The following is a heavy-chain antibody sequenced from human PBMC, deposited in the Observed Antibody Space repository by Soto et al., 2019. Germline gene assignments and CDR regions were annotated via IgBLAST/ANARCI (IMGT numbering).Heavy chain of an antibody. J-gene: IGHJ6*03. D-gene: IGHD2-15*01. V-gene: IGHV1-69*08. Sequence: QVQLVPSGAEVKKPGSSVKVSCNASGGTFSSYTINGVRQAPGQGLEWMVRIIPIFGMANYAQKFQGRVTITADESTSTAYMQLSSLRSEDTGLDYCAREDAHYTLLHSNYYMDVSGKGTKVTVSS. CDR2: IIPIFGMA. CDR1: GGTFSSYT. CDR3: AREDAHYTLLHSNYYMDV.